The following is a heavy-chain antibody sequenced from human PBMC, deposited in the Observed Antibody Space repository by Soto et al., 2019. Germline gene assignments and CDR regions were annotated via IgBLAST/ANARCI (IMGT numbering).Heavy chain of an antibody. CDR2: INAGNGNT. CDR1: GYTFTSYA. J-gene: IGHJ1*01. V-gene: IGHV1-3*01. D-gene: IGHD3-10*01. CDR3: AVVPMVRGVLGYFQH. Sequence: ASVKVSCKASGYTFTSYAMHWVRQAPGQRLEWMGWINAGNGNTKYSQKFQGRVTITRDTSASTAYMELSSLRSEDTAVYYCAVVPMVRGVLGYFQHWGQGTLVNVAS.